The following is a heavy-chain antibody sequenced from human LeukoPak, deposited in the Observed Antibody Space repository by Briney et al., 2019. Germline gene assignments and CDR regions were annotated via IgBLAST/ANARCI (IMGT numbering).Heavy chain of an antibody. V-gene: IGHV3-21*01. J-gene: IGHJ4*02. D-gene: IGHD7-27*01. CDR1: GFTFSSYS. CDR3: ARDPLWPELGHFDY. Sequence: GGSLRLSCAASGFTFSSYSMDWVRQAPGKGLEWVSSISSSSSYIYYADSVRGRFTISRDNAKNSLYLQMNSLRAEDTAVYYCARDPLWPELGHFDYWGQGTLVTVSS. CDR2: ISSSSSYI.